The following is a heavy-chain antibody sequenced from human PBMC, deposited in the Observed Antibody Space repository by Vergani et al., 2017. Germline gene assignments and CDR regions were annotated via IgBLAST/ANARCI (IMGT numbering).Heavy chain of an antibody. J-gene: IGHJ4*02. Sequence: VQLVESGGGLVQPGGSLRLSCAASGFTFSSYGMHWVRQAPGKGLEWVAFIRYDESNKYYADSVKGRFTISRDNSKNTLYLQMNSLRAEDTAVYYCAKVRSGAGSGYGAYWGQGTLVTVSS. V-gene: IGHV3-30*02. CDR3: AKVRSGAGSGYGAY. D-gene: IGHD5-12*01. CDR1: GFTFSSYG. CDR2: IRYDESNK.